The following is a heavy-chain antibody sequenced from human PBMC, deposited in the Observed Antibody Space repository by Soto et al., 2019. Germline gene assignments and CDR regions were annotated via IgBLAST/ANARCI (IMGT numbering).Heavy chain of an antibody. CDR1: GGSTSSSSYY. D-gene: IGHD2-2*01. Sequence: SETLSLTCTVSGGSTSSSSYYWGWIRQPPGKGLEWIGSIYYSGSTYYNPSLKSRVTISVDTSKNQFSLKLSSVTAADTAVYYCASQTGYCSSTSCYPASYSDIWWFDPWGQGTLVTVSS. V-gene: IGHV4-39*01. CDR2: IYYSGST. CDR3: ASQTGYCSSTSCYPASYSDIWWFDP. J-gene: IGHJ5*02.